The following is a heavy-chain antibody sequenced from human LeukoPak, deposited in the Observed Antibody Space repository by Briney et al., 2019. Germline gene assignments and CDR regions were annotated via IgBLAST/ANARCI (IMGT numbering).Heavy chain of an antibody. CDR3: ARAPYNWNYYYYYMDV. Sequence: ASVKVSCKASGYTFTSYDINWVRQATEQGLEWMGWMNPNSGNTGYAHKFQGRVTMTRNTSISTAYMELSSLRSEDTAVYYCARAPYNWNYYYYYMDVWGKGTTVTVSS. CDR1: GYTFTSYD. CDR2: MNPNSGNT. V-gene: IGHV1-8*01. D-gene: IGHD1-20*01. J-gene: IGHJ6*03.